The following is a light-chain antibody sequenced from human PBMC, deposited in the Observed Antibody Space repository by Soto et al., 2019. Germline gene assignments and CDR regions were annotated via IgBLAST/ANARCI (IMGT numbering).Light chain of an antibody. J-gene: IGLJ1*01. Sequence: QSVLTQPHSVSEAPGQRVTISCTGTSSDIGAGYDVHWYQQLPGAAPKLLIYSNAIRPSGVPDRFSASKSGTSASLAITGLRAEDEADYYCQSYDSSLTTYVFGTGTKVTVL. V-gene: IGLV1-40*01. CDR3: QSYDSSLTTYV. CDR2: SNA. CDR1: SSDIGAGYD.